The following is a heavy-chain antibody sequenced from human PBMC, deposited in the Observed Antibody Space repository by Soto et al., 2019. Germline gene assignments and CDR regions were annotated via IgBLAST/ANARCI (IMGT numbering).Heavy chain of an antibody. CDR3: ARRPLYDILTGYRNYYYYYGREV. Sequence: NPSETLSLTCAVSGGSISSGDYYWNWIRQPPGKGLEWIGYIYYSGSTYYNPSLESRITISVDTSKNQFSLKLSSVTAADTAVYYCARRPLYDILTGYRNYYYYYGREVWGQGTTVTVSS. CDR1: GGSISSGDYY. D-gene: IGHD3-9*01. V-gene: IGHV4-30-4*01. CDR2: IYYSGST. J-gene: IGHJ6*02.